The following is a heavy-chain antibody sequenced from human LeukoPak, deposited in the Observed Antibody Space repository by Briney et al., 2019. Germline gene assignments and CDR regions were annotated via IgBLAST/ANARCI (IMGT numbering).Heavy chain of an antibody. CDR3: ARDLDGSGYYPDY. CDR1: GYTFTSFY. V-gene: IGHV1-46*01. J-gene: IGHJ4*02. Sequence: VASGKVSCKASGYTFTSFYMHWVRQAPGQGLEWMGIINPSGGSTSYAQKFQGRVTMTRDTSTNTVYVELSSLISEDTAVYYCARDLDGSGYYPDYWGQGTLVTVSS. CDR2: INPSGGST. D-gene: IGHD3-22*01.